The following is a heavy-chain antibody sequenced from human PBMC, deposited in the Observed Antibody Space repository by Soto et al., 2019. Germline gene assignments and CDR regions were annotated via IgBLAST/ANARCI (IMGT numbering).Heavy chain of an antibody. D-gene: IGHD2-8*01. V-gene: IGHV3-21*01. CDR1: GFTFSSYS. J-gene: IGHJ4*02. CDR3: ARRPCTDGVCPFDS. Sequence: EVQLVESGGGLVGPGGSLRLSCAASGFTFSSYSMSWVRQAPGKGLEWVSSVSSGGSHTYHADSVKGRFTISRDNAHTSLYLQMDDLRVEETSIYYCARRPCTDGVCPFDSWGQGTLVTVAS. CDR2: VSSGGSHT.